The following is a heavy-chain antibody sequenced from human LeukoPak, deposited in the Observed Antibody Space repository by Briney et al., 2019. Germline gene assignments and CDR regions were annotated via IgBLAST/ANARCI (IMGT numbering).Heavy chain of an antibody. V-gene: IGHV3-23*01. Sequence: GGSLRLSCAASGFTFSSYAMSWVRQAPGKGLEWVSAISGSGGSTYYADSVKGRFTISRDNSKNTLYLQMNSLRAEDTAVYYCALYYYDSGVFTTRFDYGAQGPRVTVP. CDR1: GFTFSSYA. CDR3: ALYYYDSGVFTTRFDY. J-gene: IGHJ4*02. D-gene: IGHD3-22*01. CDR2: ISGSGGST.